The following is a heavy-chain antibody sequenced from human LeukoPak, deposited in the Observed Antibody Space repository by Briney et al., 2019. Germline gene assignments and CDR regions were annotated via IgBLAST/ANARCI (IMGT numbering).Heavy chain of an antibody. D-gene: IGHD6-13*01. J-gene: IGHJ5*02. CDR3: ARVPGGAAAGSNWFDP. CDR2: IYHSGST. CDR1: GGSVSNGAYY. Sequence: SETLSLTCTVSGGSVSNGAYYWGWIRQPPGKGLEWIGSIYHSGSTYYNPSLKSRVTISVDTSKNQFSLKLSSVTAADTAVYYCARVPGGAAAGSNWFDPWGQGTLVTVSS. V-gene: IGHV4-39*07.